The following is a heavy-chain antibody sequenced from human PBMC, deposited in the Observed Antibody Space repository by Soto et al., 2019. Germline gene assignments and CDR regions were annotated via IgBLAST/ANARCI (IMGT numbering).Heavy chain of an antibody. CDR3: AKSSGSYWFLLYD. CDR2: IYSGGST. D-gene: IGHD3-10*01. J-gene: IGHJ4*02. CDR1: GFTVSSNY. Sequence: GGSLRLSCAASGFTVSSNYMSWVRQAPGKGLEWVSVIYSGGSTYYADSVKGRFTISRDNSKNTLYLQMNSLRAEDTAVYYCAKSSGSYWFLLYDWGQGTLVTVSP. V-gene: IGHV3-66*01.